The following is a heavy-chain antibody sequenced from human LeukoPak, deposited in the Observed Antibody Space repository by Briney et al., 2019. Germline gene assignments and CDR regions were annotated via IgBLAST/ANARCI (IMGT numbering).Heavy chain of an antibody. D-gene: IGHD3-10*01. CDR3: ARDIVIGSGTYLD. Sequence: GGSLRLSSAASGFTFSSHWMHWVRQAPGKGLVWVSRIGGDGRNGNYADSVKGRFTISRDNAKSTLYLQMNSLRAEDTALYYCARDIVIGSGTYLDWGQGTLVTVSS. CDR1: GFTFSSHW. CDR2: IGGDGRNG. J-gene: IGHJ4*02. V-gene: IGHV3-74*01.